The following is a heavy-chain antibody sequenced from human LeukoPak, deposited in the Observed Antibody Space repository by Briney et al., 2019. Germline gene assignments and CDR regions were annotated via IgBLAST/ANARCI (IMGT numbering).Heavy chain of an antibody. CDR3: ATGYNYYYDY. CDR2: IGGDGATT. J-gene: IGHJ4*02. D-gene: IGHD5-18*01. CDR1: GAAFSILA. V-gene: IGHV3-64*02. Sequence: GGSLRLSCAASGAAFSILAMPWVRQCPGEGLEFVSAIGGDGATTHYADSVRGRFTISRDNSKNTMHLQMGSLRPEDMAVYYCATGYNYYYDYWGQGTLVSVSS.